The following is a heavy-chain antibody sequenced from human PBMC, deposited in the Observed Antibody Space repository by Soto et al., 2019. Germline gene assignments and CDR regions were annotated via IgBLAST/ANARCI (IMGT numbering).Heavy chain of an antibody. V-gene: IGHV3-23*01. CDR3: AKVHYYDSTGYYRHFDS. CDR1: GFTVDTYA. D-gene: IGHD3-22*01. CDR2: ISGVGDHT. Sequence: GGSLRLSCAASGFTVDTYAMAWVRQTPRKGLDWVSSISGVGDHTYYANSVKGRFTISRDSSENTVYLQMNSLRAEDTAVYYCAKVHYYDSTGYYRHFDSWGQGTVVTVSS. J-gene: IGHJ4*02.